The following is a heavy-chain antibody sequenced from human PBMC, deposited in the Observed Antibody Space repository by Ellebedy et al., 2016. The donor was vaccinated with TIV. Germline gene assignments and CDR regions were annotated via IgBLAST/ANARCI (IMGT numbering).Heavy chain of an antibody. CDR1: GFTFRNAW. CDR2: IKSNIDGGTT. CDR3: ITDLCRDADNGRWC. D-gene: IGHD5-24*01. Sequence: PGGSLRLSCAASGFTFRNAWMSWVRQAPGTGLEWVGQIKSNIDGGTTDYAAPLKGRFTISRDDSRNSLYLQMSSLRTDDTAVYYCITDLCRDADNGRWCWGQGTLVTVSS. V-gene: IGHV3-15*05. J-gene: IGHJ4*02.